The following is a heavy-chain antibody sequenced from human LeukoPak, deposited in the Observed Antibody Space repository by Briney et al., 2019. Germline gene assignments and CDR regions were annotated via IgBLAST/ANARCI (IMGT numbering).Heavy chain of an antibody. D-gene: IGHD3-22*01. CDR3: ARGYYSDNTGYWAPFDY. CDR1: GFTFSTYS. Sequence: GGSLRLSCAASGFTFSTYSMNWVRQAPGKGLEWVSSISSGSGYIYYADSVKGRFTISRDNAKNSLYLQMYSLRAEDTAVYYCARGYYSDNTGYWAPFDYWGQGTLVTVSS. V-gene: IGHV3-21*01. J-gene: IGHJ4*02. CDR2: ISSGSGYI.